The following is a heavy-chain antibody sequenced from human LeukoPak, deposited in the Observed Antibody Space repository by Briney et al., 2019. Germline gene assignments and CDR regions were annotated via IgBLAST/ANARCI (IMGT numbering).Heavy chain of an antibody. CDR2: IGANNGNT. Sequence: ASVKVSCKASGYSLSNYGVSWVRQAPGQGLEWMGWIGANNGNTDYAQTLQGRVTLSTDTSTNTAFMELRSLRYDDTAFYFCARRRVAHGGDSWGQGTLVTVSS. D-gene: IGHD4-23*01. J-gene: IGHJ5*01. CDR1: GYSLSNYG. V-gene: IGHV1-18*01. CDR3: ARRRVAHGGDS.